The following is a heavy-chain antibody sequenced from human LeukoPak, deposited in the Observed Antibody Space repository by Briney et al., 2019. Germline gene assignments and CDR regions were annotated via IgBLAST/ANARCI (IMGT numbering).Heavy chain of an antibody. V-gene: IGHV1-69*06. J-gene: IGHJ3*02. CDR3: ARGPDYYDSSAISAFDI. D-gene: IGHD3-22*01. CDR2: IIPIFGTA. Sequence: SVKVSCKASGGTFSSYAISWVRQAPGQGLEWMGGIIPIFGTANYAQKFQGRVTITADKSTSTAYMELSSLRSEDTAVYYCARGPDYYDSSAISAFDIWGQGTMVTVSS. CDR1: GGTFSSYA.